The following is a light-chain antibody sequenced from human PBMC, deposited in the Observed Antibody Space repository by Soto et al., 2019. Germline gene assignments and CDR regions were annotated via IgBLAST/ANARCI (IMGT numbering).Light chain of an antibody. CDR1: QSVASY. Sequence: EIVLTQSPATLSLSPGERATLSCRASQSVASYLAWYQQKPGQAPSLIIYGASKRATGSPARFSGSGSGTDFTLTISSLEPEDFAVYYCQQRSDWPITVGQGTRLEIK. J-gene: IGKJ5*01. CDR2: GAS. V-gene: IGKV3-11*01. CDR3: QQRSDWPIT.